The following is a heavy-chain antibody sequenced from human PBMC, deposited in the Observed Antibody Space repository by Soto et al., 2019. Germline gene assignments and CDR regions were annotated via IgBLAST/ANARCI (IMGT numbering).Heavy chain of an antibody. V-gene: IGHV1-18*01. CDR2: ISPYSGNT. CDR3: AIVDNYGQPTPLDV. D-gene: IGHD5-12*01. Sequence: QVQLVQSGDEVRKPGSSVKVSCKASGYIFVNYGIAWVRQSPGQGLEWMGWISPYSGNTHYASQVQGRLTMTTDTSTSTAYMALGSLTSDDTAVYYCAIVDNYGQPTPLDVWGQGTTVTVSS. CDR1: GYIFVNYG. J-gene: IGHJ6*02.